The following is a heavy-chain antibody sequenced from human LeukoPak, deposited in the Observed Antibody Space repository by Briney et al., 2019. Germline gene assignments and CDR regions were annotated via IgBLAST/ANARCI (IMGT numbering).Heavy chain of an antibody. D-gene: IGHD5-18*01. J-gene: IGHJ4*02. CDR3: ARVDTAMAPSPFDY. V-gene: IGHV5-51*01. CDR1: GYSFTSYW. CDR2: IYPGDSDT. Sequence: GASLKISCKGSGYSFTSYWIGWVRQLPGKGLEWMGIIYPGDSDTRYSPSFQGQVTISADKSISTAYLQWSSLKASDTAMYYCARVDTAMAPSPFDYWGQGTLVTVSS.